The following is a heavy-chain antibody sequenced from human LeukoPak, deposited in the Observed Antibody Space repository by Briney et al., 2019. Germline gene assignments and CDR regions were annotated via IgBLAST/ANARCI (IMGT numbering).Heavy chain of an antibody. Sequence: GGSLRLSCAASGFTFSSYAMSWVRQAPGKGLEWVSAISGSGGSAYYADSVKGRFTISRDNSKNTLYLQMNSLRAEDTAVYYCAGGITMIVVVSSAFDIWGQGTMVTVSS. V-gene: IGHV3-23*01. CDR1: GFTFSSYA. CDR2: ISGSGGSA. D-gene: IGHD3-22*01. CDR3: AGGITMIVVVSSAFDI. J-gene: IGHJ3*02.